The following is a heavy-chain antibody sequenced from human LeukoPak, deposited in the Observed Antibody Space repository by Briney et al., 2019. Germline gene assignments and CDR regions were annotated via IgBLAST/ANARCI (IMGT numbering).Heavy chain of an antibody. D-gene: IGHD6-13*01. J-gene: IGHJ6*03. CDR2: IYPGDSDT. CDR1: GYSFTSYW. V-gene: IGHV5-51*01. Sequence: GESLKISCKGSGYSFTSYWIGWVRQMPGKGLEWMGIIYPGDSDTRYSPSFQGQVAISADKSISTAYLQWSSLKASDTAMYYCARLNSAAGPTYYYYYYMDVWGKGTTVTVS. CDR3: ARLNSAAGPTYYYYYYMDV.